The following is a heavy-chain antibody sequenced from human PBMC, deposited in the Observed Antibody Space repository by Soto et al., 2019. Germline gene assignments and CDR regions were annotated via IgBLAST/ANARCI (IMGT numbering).Heavy chain of an antibody. CDR3: ARDVDGYNDY. J-gene: IGHJ4*02. V-gene: IGHV3-7*01. CDR2: IKQDGSEK. CDR1: GSTSSSYW. D-gene: IGHD5-12*01. Sequence: GGSLRLSCAASGSTSSSYWMSWVRQAPGKGLEWVANIKQDGSEKYYVDSVKGRFTISRDNAKNSLYLQMNSLRAEDTAVYYCARDVDGYNDYWGQGTLVTVSS.